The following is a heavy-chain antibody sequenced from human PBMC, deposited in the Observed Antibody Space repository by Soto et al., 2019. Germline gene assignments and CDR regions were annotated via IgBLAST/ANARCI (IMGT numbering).Heavy chain of an antibody. CDR3: ARQIYDSDTGPNFQYYFDS. V-gene: IGHV5-10-1*01. CDR1: GYSFAGYW. Sequence: GESLNISCKGSGYSFAGYWITWERQKPGKGLEWMGRIDPSDSQTYYSPSFRGHVTISVTKSITTVFLQWSSLRASDTAMYYCARQIYDSDTGPNFQYYFDSWGQGTPVTVSS. CDR2: IDPSDSQT. D-gene: IGHD3-22*01. J-gene: IGHJ4*02.